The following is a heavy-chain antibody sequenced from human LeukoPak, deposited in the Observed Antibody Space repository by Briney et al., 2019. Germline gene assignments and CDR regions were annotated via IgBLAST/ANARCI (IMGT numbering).Heavy chain of an antibody. CDR2: ISSSSSYI. CDR1: GFTFSSYS. CDR3: ARVGGARSGYSGYDSDY. V-gene: IGHV3-21*01. Sequence: GGSLRLSCAASGFTFSSYSMNWVRQAPGRGLEWVSSISSSSSYIYYADSVKGRFTIPRDNAKNSLYLQMNSLRAEDTAVYYCARVGGARSGYSGYDSDYWGQGTLVTVSS. D-gene: IGHD5-12*01. J-gene: IGHJ4*02.